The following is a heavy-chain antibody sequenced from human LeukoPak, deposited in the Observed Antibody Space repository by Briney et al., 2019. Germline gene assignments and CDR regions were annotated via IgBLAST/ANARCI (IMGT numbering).Heavy chain of an antibody. CDR2: IIPIFGTA. J-gene: IGHJ4*02. Sequence: GASVKVSCKASGYTFTSYGISWVRQAPGQGLEWMGGIIPIFGTANYAQKFQGRVTITADKSTSTAYMELSSLRSEDTAVYYCASGPYSSGSSYYFDYWGQGTLVTVSS. V-gene: IGHV1-69*06. CDR3: ASGPYSSGSSYYFDY. CDR1: GYTFTSYG. D-gene: IGHD6-19*01.